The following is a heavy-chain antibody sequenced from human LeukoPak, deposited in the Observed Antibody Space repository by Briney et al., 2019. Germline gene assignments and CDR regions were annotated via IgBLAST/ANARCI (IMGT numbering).Heavy chain of an antibody. V-gene: IGHV4-38-2*02. Sequence: SETLSLTCTVSGYSISSGYYWGWIRQPPGKGLEWIGSIYHSGSTYYNPSLKSRVTISVDTSKNQFSLKLSSVTAADTAVYYCARASFWDPYYFDYWGQGTLVTVSS. CDR3: ARASFWDPYYFDY. CDR1: GYSISSGYY. J-gene: IGHJ4*02. D-gene: IGHD1-26*01. CDR2: IYHSGST.